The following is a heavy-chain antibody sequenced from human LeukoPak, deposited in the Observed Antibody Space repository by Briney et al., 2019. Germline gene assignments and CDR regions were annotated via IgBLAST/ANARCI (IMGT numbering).Heavy chain of an antibody. V-gene: IGHV3-48*04. Sequence: GGSLRLSCAASGFTFSSYSMNWVRQAPGKGLEWVSYISSSSSTIYYADSVKGRFTISRDNAKNSLYLQMNSRRAEDTAVYYCARTGIQLWLPNWFDPWGQGTLVTVSS. J-gene: IGHJ5*02. CDR1: GFTFSSYS. CDR2: ISSSSSTI. D-gene: IGHD5-18*01. CDR3: ARTGIQLWLPNWFDP.